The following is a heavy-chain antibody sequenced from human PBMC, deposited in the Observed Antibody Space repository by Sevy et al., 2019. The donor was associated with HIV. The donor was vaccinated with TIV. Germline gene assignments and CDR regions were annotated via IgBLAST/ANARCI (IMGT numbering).Heavy chain of an antibody. CDR1: GFTFSSYW. CDR3: ARVMGSNRWSGYYIAPVAAFDI. Sequence: GGSLRLSCAASGFTFSSYWMHWVRQAPGKGLVWVSRINSDGSSTSYADPVKGRFTISRDNAKNTLYLQMNSLRAEDTAVYYCARVMGSNRWSGYYIAPVAAFDIWGQGTMVTVSS. D-gene: IGHD3-3*01. CDR2: INSDGSST. V-gene: IGHV3-74*01. J-gene: IGHJ3*02.